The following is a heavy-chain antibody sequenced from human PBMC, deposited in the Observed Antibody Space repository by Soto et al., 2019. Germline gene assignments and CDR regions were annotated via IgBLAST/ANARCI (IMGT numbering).Heavy chain of an antibody. CDR2: IHHSGST. V-gene: IGHV4-4*02. CDR3: TRNGGWNFDH. J-gene: IGHJ4*02. D-gene: IGHD6-19*01. CDR1: GGSISGGEW. Sequence: QVQLQESGPGLVKPSGTLSLTCAVSGGSISGGEWWSWVRQPPGKGLEWIGEIHHSGSTGYNPSLKSRVTISVDKSKYQCSLKLSSVTAAVTAVYYCTRNGGWNFDHWGQGTLVTVSS.